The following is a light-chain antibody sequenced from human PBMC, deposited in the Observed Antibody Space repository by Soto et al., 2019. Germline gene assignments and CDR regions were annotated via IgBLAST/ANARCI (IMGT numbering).Light chain of an antibody. J-gene: IGKJ2*01. CDR1: QSVSSNY. Sequence: EIGVTQSPGTLSLSPGERATLSCRASQSVSSNYIAWYQQNPGQAPRLLIYGASTRATAIPDRFSGSGCGTDFPLTISRLEPEDFAVYFCQQYGTSPAFAFGQGTKVEIK. V-gene: IGKV3-20*01. CDR3: QQYGTSPAFA. CDR2: GAS.